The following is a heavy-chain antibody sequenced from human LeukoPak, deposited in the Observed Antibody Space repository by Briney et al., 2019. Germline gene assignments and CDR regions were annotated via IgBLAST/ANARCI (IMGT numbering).Heavy chain of an antibody. CDR1: GFTFSSYA. D-gene: IGHD3-10*01. CDR3: GRSTSVYGSGSYLDY. V-gene: IGHV3-30*04. Sequence: GGSLRLSCAASGFTFSSYAMSWVRQAPGKGLEWVAVISFDGSNKYYADSVKGRFTISRDNSKNTLYLQMNSLRAEDTAVYYCGRSTSVYGSGSYLDYWGQGTLVPVSS. CDR2: ISFDGSNK. J-gene: IGHJ4*02.